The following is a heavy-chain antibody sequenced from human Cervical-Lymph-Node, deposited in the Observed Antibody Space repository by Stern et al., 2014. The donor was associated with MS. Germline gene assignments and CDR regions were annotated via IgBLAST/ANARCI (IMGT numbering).Heavy chain of an antibody. CDR1: GITFSQSA. J-gene: IGHJ5*02. CDR2: VVGLNGDT. D-gene: IGHD5-18*01. V-gene: IGHV1-58*03. Sequence: QLVESGPEVKKPGTSVKVSCKASGITFSQSAVQWLRQARGQRLEWIRGVVGLNGDTNYAQSFQERVTITRDMATSTVYMELRSLRSEDTAVYYCASERYTYYDDQRPPGGFGPWGQGTLVTVSS. CDR3: ASERYTYYDDQRPPGGFGP.